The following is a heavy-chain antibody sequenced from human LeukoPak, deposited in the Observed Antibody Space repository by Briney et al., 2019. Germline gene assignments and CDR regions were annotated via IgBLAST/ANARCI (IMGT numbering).Heavy chain of an antibody. V-gene: IGHV3-23*01. CDR2: ISADSYYT. CDR3: ANFVDTSMGGNDY. CDR1: GFTFSSHA. D-gene: IGHD5-18*01. Sequence: GGSLRLSCAASGFTFSSHAMSWVRQAPGKGLEWVSAISADSYYTYYADSVQGRFTISRDNSKNTLYLQMNSLRAEDTAVYYCANFVDTSMGGNDYWGQGTLVTVSS. J-gene: IGHJ4*02.